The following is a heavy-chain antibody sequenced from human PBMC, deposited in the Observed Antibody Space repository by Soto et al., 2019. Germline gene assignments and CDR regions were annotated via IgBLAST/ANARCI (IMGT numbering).Heavy chain of an antibody. J-gene: IGHJ5*01. Sequence: PSETLCLTCTVSGCSISTDYWSWIRQPPGKGLEWIGYIYQSGSTTYNPSLKSRLTISLDTSKNQFSLKLSSVTAADTAVYYCARHGDHRHPHDPSGQGTPVLVSS. CDR1: GCSISTDY. V-gene: IGHV4-59*08. CDR2: IYQSGST. CDR3: ARHGDHRHPHDP.